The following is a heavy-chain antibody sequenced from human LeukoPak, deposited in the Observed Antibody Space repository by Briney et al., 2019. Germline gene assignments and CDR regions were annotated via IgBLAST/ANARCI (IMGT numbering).Heavy chain of an antibody. Sequence: PGGSLRLSCAASGFTFSNAWMSWVRQAPGKGLEWVGRIKSKTDGGTTDYAAPVKGRFTISRDDSKNTLYLQMNSLKTEDTAVYYCTTDQLRHYYYYYYMDVWGKGTTVTVSS. V-gene: IGHV3-15*01. J-gene: IGHJ6*03. CDR3: TTDQLRHYYYYYYMDV. CDR2: IKSKTDGGTT. CDR1: GFTFSNAW. D-gene: IGHD1-7*01.